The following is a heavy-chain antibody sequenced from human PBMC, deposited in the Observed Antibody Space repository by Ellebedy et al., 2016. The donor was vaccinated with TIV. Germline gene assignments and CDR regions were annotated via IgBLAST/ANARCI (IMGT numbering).Heavy chain of an antibody. V-gene: IGHV4-34*01. CDR3: AGGMIVVVISPYYYYGMDV. CDR2: INHSGST. D-gene: IGHD3-22*01. CDR1: GGSFSGYY. Sequence: SETLSLTCAVYGGSFSGYYWSWIRQPPGKGLEWIGEINHSGSTNYNPSLKSRVTISVDTSKNQFSLKLSSVTAADTAVYYCAGGMIVVVISPYYYYGMDVWGQGTTVTVSS. J-gene: IGHJ6*02.